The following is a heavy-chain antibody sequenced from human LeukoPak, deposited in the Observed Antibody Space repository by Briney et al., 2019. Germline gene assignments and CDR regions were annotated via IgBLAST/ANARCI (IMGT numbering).Heavy chain of an antibody. CDR1: GFTFTSYG. D-gene: IGHD4-17*01. V-gene: IGHV1-18*01. J-gene: IGHJ6*04. CDR3: ARGGGTTHMDV. Sequence: ASVRVSCEASGFTFTSYGFTWVRQAPGQGLEWMGWISAYNGNTNYAQNLQGRVTMTTDTSTSTAYMELRSLRSDDTAVYYCARGGGTTHMDVWGKGTTVTVSS. CDR2: ISAYNGNT.